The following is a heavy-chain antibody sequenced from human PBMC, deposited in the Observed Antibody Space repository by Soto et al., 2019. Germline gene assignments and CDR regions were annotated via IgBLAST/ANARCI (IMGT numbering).Heavy chain of an antibody. CDR1: GFSLSNARMG. V-gene: IGHV2-26*01. CDR3: ARILRITMIVVAPDY. Sequence: QVTLKESGPVLVKPTETLTLTCTVSGFSLSNARMGVSWIRQPPGKALEWLAHIFSNDEKSYSTSLKSRLTISKDTTKSQVVLTMNNMDPVDTATYYCARILRITMIVVAPDYWGQGTLVTVSS. J-gene: IGHJ4*02. D-gene: IGHD3-22*01. CDR2: IFSNDEK.